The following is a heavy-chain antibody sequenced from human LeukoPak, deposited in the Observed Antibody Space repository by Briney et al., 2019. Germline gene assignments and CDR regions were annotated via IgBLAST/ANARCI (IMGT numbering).Heavy chain of an antibody. CDR3: ARPSRDGYKYTFDY. CDR2: FYNSGGT. V-gene: IGHV4-59*01. CDR1: GGSISTYY. J-gene: IGHJ4*02. D-gene: IGHD5-24*01. Sequence: PSETLSLTCTVSGGSISTYYWSWIRQPPGKGLEWIGYFYNSGGTKYNPSLKSRVTISVDTSENQLSLKLSSVTAADTAVYYCARPSRDGYKYTFDYWGQGTLVTVSS.